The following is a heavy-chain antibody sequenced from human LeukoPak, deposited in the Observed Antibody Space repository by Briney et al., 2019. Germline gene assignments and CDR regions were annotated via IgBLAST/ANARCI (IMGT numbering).Heavy chain of an antibody. J-gene: IGHJ6*03. V-gene: IGHV4-59*01. D-gene: IGHD6-6*01. Sequence: SETLSLTCSVSGVSISSYYWSWLRQPPGKGVEGVGYIYHSGNTNYNPSLRSRVTMSVDTSKNQFSLKLSALTAADTALYYCARGIYSSYPSFYYYYYYMDVWGKGTTVTVSS. CDR2: IYHSGNT. CDR1: GVSISSYY. CDR3: ARGIYSSYPSFYYYYYYMDV.